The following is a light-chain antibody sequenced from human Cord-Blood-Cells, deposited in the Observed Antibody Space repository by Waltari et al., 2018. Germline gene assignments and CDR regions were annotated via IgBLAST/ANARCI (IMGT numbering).Light chain of an antibody. V-gene: IGLV2-14*03. J-gene: IGLJ1*01. CDR2: DVS. CDR1: SSAVGGYNY. CDR3: STYTSRPRYV. Sequence: QSALTQPASVSGSPGQSITISCTGTSSAVGGYNYVSWYQQHPGKAPKRMLYDVSNRPSGVSNRFSASKSGTSASLTISGLQSENESDYNSSTYTSRPRYVYETGTRVNVL.